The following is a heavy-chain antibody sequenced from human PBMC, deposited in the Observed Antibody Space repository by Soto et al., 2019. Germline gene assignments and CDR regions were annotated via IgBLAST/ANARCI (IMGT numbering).Heavy chain of an antibody. D-gene: IGHD3-22*01. CDR2: VRDTGST. V-gene: IGHV4-59*01. J-gene: IGHJ5*02. Sequence: QVQLQESGPGQVKPSETLSLTCTVSGGSMNIYYWTWIRQPPGKGLEWIGYVRDTGSTNYNPSLKSRDTISIDTSRNQFSLSLSSVTAADTTVYFCARYSPPKKTYDSNPGWFDPWGQGTLVAVSS. CDR1: GGSMNIYY. CDR3: ARYSPPKKTYDSNPGWFDP.